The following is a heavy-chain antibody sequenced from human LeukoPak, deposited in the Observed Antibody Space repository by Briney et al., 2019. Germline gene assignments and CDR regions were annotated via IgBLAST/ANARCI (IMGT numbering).Heavy chain of an antibody. D-gene: IGHD1-26*01. CDR3: AKLGVGASHFDY. J-gene: IGHJ4*02. Sequence: GESLKISCQGSGYSFTSYWIGWVRQMPGKGLEWMGIIYPGDSDTKYSPSFQGQVTMSADKSITTAYLQWSSLKASDTVMYYCAKLGVGASHFDYWGQGTLVTVSS. CDR1: GYSFTSYW. V-gene: IGHV5-51*01. CDR2: IYPGDSDT.